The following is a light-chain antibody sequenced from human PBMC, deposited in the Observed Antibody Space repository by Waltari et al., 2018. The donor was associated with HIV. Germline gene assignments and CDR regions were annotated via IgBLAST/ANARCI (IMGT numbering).Light chain of an antibody. J-gene: IGKJ2*01. Sequence: ELVLTQSPATLSVSPGERATLSCRASQSVSSNLAWYQQKPGQAPRLLIYGASTRATGIPARFSGSGSGTEFTLIISSLQSEDFAVYYCQQYINWPPYTFGQGTKLEIK. CDR3: QQYINWPPYT. V-gene: IGKV3-15*01. CDR2: GAS. CDR1: QSVSSN.